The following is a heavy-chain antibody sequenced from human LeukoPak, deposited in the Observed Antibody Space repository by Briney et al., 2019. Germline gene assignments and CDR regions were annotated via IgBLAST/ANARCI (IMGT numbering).Heavy chain of an antibody. CDR3: ARSTAGLDY. D-gene: IGHD1-1*01. J-gene: IGHJ4*02. V-gene: IGHV3-7*01. Sequence: SWVRXXXGXGLEWVANIRQDGSEKYYVDSMRGRFTISRDNAKNSLYLQMSSLRAEDTAVYYCARSTAGLDYWGQGTLVTVSS. CDR2: IRQDGSEK.